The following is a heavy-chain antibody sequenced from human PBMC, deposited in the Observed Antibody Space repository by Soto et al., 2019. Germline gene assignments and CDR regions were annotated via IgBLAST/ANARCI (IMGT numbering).Heavy chain of an antibody. Sequence: PSEPLSLPCTVSRGSISSYYWSWIRQPPGKGLEWIGYIYYSWSTNYNPYLQSRVTISVDTSKNQFSLKLSSGTAAHTAVYYCARVGGYDILTGYYNDYWGQGTLVTVSS. CDR2: IYYSWST. D-gene: IGHD3-9*01. CDR3: ARVGGYDILTGYYNDY. V-gene: IGHV4-59*01. CDR1: RGSISSYY. J-gene: IGHJ4*02.